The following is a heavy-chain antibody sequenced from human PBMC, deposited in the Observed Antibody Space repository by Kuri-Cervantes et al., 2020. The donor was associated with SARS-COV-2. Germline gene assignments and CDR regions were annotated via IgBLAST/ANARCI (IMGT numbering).Heavy chain of an antibody. CDR2: IYPGDSDT. CDR3: ARLADIVVVTAGDWFDY. J-gene: IGHJ4*02. Sequence: KVSCKGSGYSFTSYWIGWVRQMPGKGLEWMGIIYPGDSDTRYSPSFQGQVTTSADKSISTAYLQWSSLKASATAMYYCARLADIVVVTAGDWFDYWGQGTLVTVSS. V-gene: IGHV5-51*01. D-gene: IGHD2-21*02. CDR1: GYSFTSYW.